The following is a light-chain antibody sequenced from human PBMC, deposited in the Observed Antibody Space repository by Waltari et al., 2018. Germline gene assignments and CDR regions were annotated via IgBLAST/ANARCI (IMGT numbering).Light chain of an antibody. CDR1: QDIKKC. CDR2: DAS. J-gene: IGKJ4*01. CDR3: QQCENLPLT. V-gene: IGKV1-33*01. Sequence: DIQMTQSPSSLFASLGDRVTITCQASQDIKKCLNWYQQTPGKAPKLLIYDASSLQTGVPSRFSGSGFGTDFTFTISILQPEDFATYYCQQCENLPLTFGGGTKVGIK.